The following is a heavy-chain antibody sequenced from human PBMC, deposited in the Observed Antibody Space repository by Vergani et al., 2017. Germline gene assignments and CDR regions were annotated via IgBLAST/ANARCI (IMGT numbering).Heavy chain of an antibody. V-gene: IGHV3-23*01. Sequence: EVQLLESGGGLVQPGGSLRLSCAASGFTFSSYAMSWVRQAPGKGLEWVSAISGSGGSTYYADSVKGRFTISRDNSKNTLYLQMNSLRAEDTALYYCAKDSLSTMVRGVIHFDYWGQGTLVTVSS. J-gene: IGHJ4*02. CDR3: AKDSLSTMVRGVIHFDY. CDR2: ISGSGGST. D-gene: IGHD3-10*01. CDR1: GFTFSSYA.